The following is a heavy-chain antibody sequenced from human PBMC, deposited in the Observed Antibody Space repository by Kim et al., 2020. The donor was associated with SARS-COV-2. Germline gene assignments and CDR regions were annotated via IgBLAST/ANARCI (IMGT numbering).Heavy chain of an antibody. D-gene: IGHD3-22*01. Sequence: NTNYEQKFQGRVTMTTDTSTSTAYMELRSLRSDDTAVYYCARVGITTVDYWGQGTLVTVSS. J-gene: IGHJ4*02. CDR2: NT. V-gene: IGHV1-18*01. CDR3: ARVGITTVDY.